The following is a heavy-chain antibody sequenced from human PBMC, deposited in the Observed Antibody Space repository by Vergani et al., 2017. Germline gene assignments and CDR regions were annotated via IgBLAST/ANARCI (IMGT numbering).Heavy chain of an antibody. CDR1: GFTFTHYA. CDR2: IRGSGGST. J-gene: IGHJ6*02. V-gene: IGHV3-23*01. CDR3: AKANPRNSGYDYLYYYHAMDV. D-gene: IGHD5-12*01. Sequence: EVQLLESGGDLVQPGGSLRLSCAASGFTFTHYAMNWVRQAPGKGLEWISGIRGSGGSTYYAGSVKGRFTISRDSSKNTLYLQMNSLRAEDTAGYYCAKANPRNSGYDYLYYYHAMDVWGQGTTVTVSS.